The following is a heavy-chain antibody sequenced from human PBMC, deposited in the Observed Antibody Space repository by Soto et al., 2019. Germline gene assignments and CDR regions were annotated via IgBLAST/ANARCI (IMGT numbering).Heavy chain of an antibody. D-gene: IGHD3-10*01. CDR1: GFTYNNYA. CDR2: VSGNGGGT. Sequence: EVQLLESGGGLVQSGGSLTLSCAASGFTYNNYAMAWVRQAPGKGLEWISTVSGNGGGTYYADSVKGRFTSSRDNSKNTLYLQMNNLGAEDTALYFCAKSFAFGELSLFDYWGQGTLVAVSS. J-gene: IGHJ4*02. CDR3: AKSFAFGELSLFDY. V-gene: IGHV3-23*01.